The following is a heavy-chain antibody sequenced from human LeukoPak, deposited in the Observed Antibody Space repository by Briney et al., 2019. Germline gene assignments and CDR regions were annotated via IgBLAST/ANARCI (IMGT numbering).Heavy chain of an antibody. J-gene: IGHJ5*02. D-gene: IGHD3-22*01. Sequence: ASVKVSCKASGYTFTSYDINWVRQATGQGLEWMGWMNPNSGNTGYAQKFQGRVTMTRNTSISTAYMELSSLRSEDTAVYYCARAGLMYYYDSSVLFPWGQGTLDTVSS. CDR3: ARAGLMYYYDSSVLFP. CDR1: GYTFTSYD. V-gene: IGHV1-8*01. CDR2: MNPNSGNT.